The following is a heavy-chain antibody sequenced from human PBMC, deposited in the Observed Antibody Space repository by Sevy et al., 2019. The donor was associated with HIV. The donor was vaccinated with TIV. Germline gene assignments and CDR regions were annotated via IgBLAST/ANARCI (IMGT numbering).Heavy chain of an antibody. D-gene: IGHD2-8*01. CDR3: ARDRYSWWRYCTNGVCYTPFYGMDV. V-gene: IGHV3-33*01. CDR2: IWYDGSNK. Sequence: GGSLRLSCAASGFTFSSYGMHWVRQAPGKGLEWVAVIWYDGSNKYYADSVKGRFTISRDNSKNTLYLQMNSLRAEDTAVYYGARDRYSWWRYCTNGVCYTPFYGMDVWGQGTTVTVSS. CDR1: GFTFSSYG. J-gene: IGHJ6*02.